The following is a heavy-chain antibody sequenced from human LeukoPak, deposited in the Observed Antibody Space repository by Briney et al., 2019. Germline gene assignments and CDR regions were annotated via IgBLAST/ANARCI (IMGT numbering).Heavy chain of an antibody. CDR3: AKWGDYDILTGYYVSDF. J-gene: IGHJ4*02. V-gene: IGHV3-23*01. D-gene: IGHD3-9*01. CDR1: GFIFRNYA. Sequence: GVSLRLSCAASGFIFRNYAMSWVRQAPGKGLEWVSAITGSGDSTYYADSVKGRFTISGDNSKNTLYVEMNTLRAEDTAVYYCAKWGDYDILTGYYVSDFWGQGTLVTVSS. CDR2: ITGSGDST.